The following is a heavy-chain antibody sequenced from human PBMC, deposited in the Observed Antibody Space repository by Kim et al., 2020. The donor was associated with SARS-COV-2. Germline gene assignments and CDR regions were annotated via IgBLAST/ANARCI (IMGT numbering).Heavy chain of an antibody. CDR2: IYYSGST. V-gene: IGHV4-39*02. CDR3: ARDGSGNPSGRGMDV. D-gene: IGHD3-10*01. J-gene: IGHJ6*02. Sequence: SETLSLTCTVSGGSISSSSYYWGWIRQPPGKGLEWIGSIYYSGSTYYNPSLKSRVTISVDTSKNQFSLKLSSVTAADTAVYYCARDGSGNPSGRGMDVWGQGTTVTVSS. CDR1: GGSISSSSYY.